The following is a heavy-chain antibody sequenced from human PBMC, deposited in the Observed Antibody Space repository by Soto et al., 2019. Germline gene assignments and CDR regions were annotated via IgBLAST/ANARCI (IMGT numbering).Heavy chain of an antibody. CDR3: VKNSGWFNT. Sequence: GGSLRLSCSASGFTFRIYTMLWVRQAPGKGLEYVSAISDAGGGSYYADSVKGRFTISRDNSRNTVYLQMNSLRGDDTALYYCVKNSGWFNTWGQGALVTVSS. CDR2: ISDAGGGS. V-gene: IGHV3-64*04. CDR1: GFTFRIYT. D-gene: IGHD3-10*01. J-gene: IGHJ5*02.